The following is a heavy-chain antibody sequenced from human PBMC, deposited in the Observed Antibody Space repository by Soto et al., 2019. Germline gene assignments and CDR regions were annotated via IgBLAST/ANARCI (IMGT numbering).Heavy chain of an antibody. J-gene: IGHJ4*02. CDR2: ISSTTNYI. CDR1: GFTFTRYR. Sequence: XGSLRLTRAASGFTFTRYRMNWVRQAPGKGLEWVSSISSTTNYIYYGDSMKGRFTISRDNAKNSLYLEMNSLRAEDTAVYYCARESEDLTSNFDDWGQGTLVTVSS. CDR3: ARESEDLTSNFDD. V-gene: IGHV3-21*06.